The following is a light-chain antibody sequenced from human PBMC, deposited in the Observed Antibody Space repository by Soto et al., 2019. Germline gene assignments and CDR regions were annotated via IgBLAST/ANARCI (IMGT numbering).Light chain of an antibody. J-gene: IGLJ3*02. Sequence: QSVLTQPPSVSAAPGQRVTISCSGSSSNIGGNSVSWYQQLPGTAPKLLIYDDDKRPSGIPDRFSASKSGTSATLGITGLQTGDEADYYCEAWDSSLSAGVFGGGTKVTVL. CDR3: EAWDSSLSAGV. V-gene: IGLV1-51*01. CDR1: SSNIGGNS. CDR2: DDD.